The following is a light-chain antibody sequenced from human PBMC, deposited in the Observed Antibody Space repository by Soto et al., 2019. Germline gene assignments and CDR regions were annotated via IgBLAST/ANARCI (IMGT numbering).Light chain of an antibody. CDR3: LQDYNYPPT. CDR2: FAS. Sequence: AIQMTQSPSSLSASVGDRVTITCRASQAIRNDLGWYQQKPGKAPKLLIYFASTLQSGVPSRFSGSGSGTDFTLTISSLQPKDFATYYCLQDYNYPPTFGQGTKVDIK. J-gene: IGKJ1*01. V-gene: IGKV1-6*02. CDR1: QAIRND.